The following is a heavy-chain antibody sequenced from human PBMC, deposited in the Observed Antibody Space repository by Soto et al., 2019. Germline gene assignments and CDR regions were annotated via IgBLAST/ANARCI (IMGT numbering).Heavy chain of an antibody. CDR3: VRMNADSYQFYYAMDV. CDR2: IFSDNER. V-gene: IGHV2-26*01. Sequence: SGPTLVNPTEPLTLTCTVSGFSLSTGRMGVSWIRQPPGKALEWLAHIFSDNERSYSTSMQGRLTISKDPSGSQVVLSMTNLDPVDTGTYYCVRMNADSYQFYYAMDVWGQGTTVTV. CDR1: GFSLSTGRMG. J-gene: IGHJ6*02. D-gene: IGHD4-17*01.